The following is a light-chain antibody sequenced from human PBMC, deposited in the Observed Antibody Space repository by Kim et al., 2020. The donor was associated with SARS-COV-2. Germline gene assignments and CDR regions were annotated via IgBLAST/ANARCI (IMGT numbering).Light chain of an antibody. CDR1: QDSSNY. Sequence: AAGGDRVNITWRASQDSSNYVVWYQQKPGKVPKVLIYAASALHSGVPSRFSGGGFGTDFTLTISSLQPEDVATYYCQKYNAAPWTFGQGTKVDIK. J-gene: IGKJ1*01. CDR3: QKYNAAPWT. CDR2: AAS. V-gene: IGKV1-27*01.